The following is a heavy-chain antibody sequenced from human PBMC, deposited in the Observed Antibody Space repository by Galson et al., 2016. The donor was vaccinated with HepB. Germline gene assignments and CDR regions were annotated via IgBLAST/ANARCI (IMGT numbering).Heavy chain of an antibody. V-gene: IGHV3-48*02. CDR1: GFTFSSYT. CDR3: ARPYNDDRSAYHHYFQY. D-gene: IGHD3-22*01. Sequence: SLRLSCAASGFTFSSYTMSWVRQAPGKGLEWVSYINSHSSTIYYADSVKGRFTISRDNAKNSLYLQMDSLRDEDTAVYYCARPYNDDRSAYHHYFQYWGQATLVTASS. CDR2: INSHSSTI. J-gene: IGHJ1*01.